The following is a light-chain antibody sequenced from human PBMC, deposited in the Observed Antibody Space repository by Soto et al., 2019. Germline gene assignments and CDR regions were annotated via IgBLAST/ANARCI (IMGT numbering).Light chain of an antibody. CDR1: SSDVGGYNY. J-gene: IGLJ1*01. V-gene: IGLV2-8*01. CDR3: STYAGNNKYV. Sequence: QSALTQPPSASGSPGQSVTISCTGTSSDVGGYNYVSWYQQYPGKAPKLLIYDVNKWPSGVPDRFSGSKSGNTASLTVSGLQAEDEADYYCSTYAGNNKYVFGSGTKLTVL. CDR2: DVN.